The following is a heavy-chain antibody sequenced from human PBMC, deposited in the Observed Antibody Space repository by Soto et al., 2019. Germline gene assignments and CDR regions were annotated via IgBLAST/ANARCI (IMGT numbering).Heavy chain of an antibody. CDR1: GFTFSNYA. Sequence: LRLSCAASGFTFSNYAMSWVRQAPGKGLEWVSSISGGGLITYYADSVRGRFTISRDNSKNTLYLQMNSLRAEDTAVYYCARDYSHYGAIDYWGQGTLVTVPQ. CDR2: ISGGGLIT. D-gene: IGHD4-17*01. V-gene: IGHV3-23*01. J-gene: IGHJ4*02. CDR3: ARDYSHYGAIDY.